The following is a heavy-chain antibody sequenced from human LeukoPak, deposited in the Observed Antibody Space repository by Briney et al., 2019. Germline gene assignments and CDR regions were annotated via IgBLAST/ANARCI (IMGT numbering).Heavy chain of an antibody. D-gene: IGHD4-17*01. CDR2: MNPNSGNT. CDR3: AKTPFTVTTKYYFDY. J-gene: IGHJ4*02. CDR1: GYTFTSYD. Sequence: ASVKVSCKASGYTFTSYDINWVRQATGQGLEWMGWMNPNSGNTGYAQKFQGRVTMTRNTSISTAYMELSSLRSEDTAVYYCAKTPFTVTTKYYFDYWGQGTLVTVSS. V-gene: IGHV1-8*01.